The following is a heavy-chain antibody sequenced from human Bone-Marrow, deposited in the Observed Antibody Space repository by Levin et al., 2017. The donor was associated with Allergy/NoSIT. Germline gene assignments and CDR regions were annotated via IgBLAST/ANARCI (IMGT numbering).Heavy chain of an antibody. V-gene: IGHV1-69*01. CDR3: ATDHTFYCNHVKCYEGFDS. D-gene: IGHD2/OR15-2a*01. CDR2: IIPIYTTT. CDR1: GVTFNSYA. Sequence: KSGESLKISCKTSGVTFNSYAISWVRQAPGLGLEWMGGIIPIYTTTKYPQKFQGRVTITADGSTKTIHMELNSLRSEDTAVYYCATDHTFYCNHVKCYEGFDSWGQGTLVTVSA. J-gene: IGHJ4*02.